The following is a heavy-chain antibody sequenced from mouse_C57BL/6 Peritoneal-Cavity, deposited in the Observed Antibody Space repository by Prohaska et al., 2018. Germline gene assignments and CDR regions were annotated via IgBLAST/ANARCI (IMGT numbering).Heavy chain of an antibody. CDR3: ALIYYDYDGYAMDY. D-gene: IGHD2-4*01. V-gene: IGHV1-36*01. CDR2: GT. Sequence: GTSYNQKFKGKATVTVDTSASTAYMELNSLTSEDSAVYYCALIYYDYDGYAMDYWGQGTSVTVSS. J-gene: IGHJ4*01.